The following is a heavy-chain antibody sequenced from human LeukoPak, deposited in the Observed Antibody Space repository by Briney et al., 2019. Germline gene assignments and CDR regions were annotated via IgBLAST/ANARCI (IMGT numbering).Heavy chain of an antibody. Sequence: PGGSLRLSCAASGFTFSSYGMHWVRQAPGKGLEWVAFIRYDGSNKYYADSVKGRFTIPRDNSKNTLYLQMNGLRAEDTAVYYCAKGQGCSSTSCSHFDYWGQGTLVTVSS. D-gene: IGHD2-2*01. CDR3: AKGQGCSSTSCSHFDY. CDR1: GFTFSSYG. V-gene: IGHV3-30*02. J-gene: IGHJ4*02. CDR2: IRYDGSNK.